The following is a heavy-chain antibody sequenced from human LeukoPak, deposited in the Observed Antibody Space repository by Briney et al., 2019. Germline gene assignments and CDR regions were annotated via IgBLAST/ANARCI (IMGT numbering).Heavy chain of an antibody. CDR2: ISYDGTNK. D-gene: IGHD4-17*01. J-gene: IGHJ4*02. Sequence: GGSLRLSCAASGFTFRNYAIHWVRQAPGKGLEWVAIISYDGTNKYYADSVKGRFTLSRDNSKNTLYLQMNSLRAEDTAVYYCARDQDSGDYASPLGYWGQGTLVTVSS. V-gene: IGHV3-30*04. CDR1: GFTFRNYA. CDR3: ARDQDSGDYASPLGY.